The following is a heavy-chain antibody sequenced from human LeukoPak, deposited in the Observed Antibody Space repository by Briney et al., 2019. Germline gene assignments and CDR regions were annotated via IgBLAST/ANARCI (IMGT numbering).Heavy chain of an antibody. CDR3: ARVRGRYYYDSSGLRDPPRQPLYYYYYMDV. J-gene: IGHJ6*03. D-gene: IGHD3-22*01. CDR1: GGSISSSSYY. Sequence: SETLSLTCTVSGGSISSSSYYWGWIRQPPGKGLEWIGEINHSGSTNYNPSLKSRVTISVDTSKNQFSLKLSSVTAADTAVYYCARVRGRYYYDSSGLRDPPRQPLYYYYYMDVWGKGTTVTVSS. CDR2: INHSGST. V-gene: IGHV4-39*07.